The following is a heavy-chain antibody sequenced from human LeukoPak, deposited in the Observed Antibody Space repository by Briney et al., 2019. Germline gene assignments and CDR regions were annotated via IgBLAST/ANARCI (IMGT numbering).Heavy chain of an antibody. Sequence: GGSLRLSCAASGFTFSTYAMSWVRQAPGKGLEWVSFISGRGISTYYADSVKGRFTISRDNAKNSLYLQMNSLRAEDTAVYYCAELGITMIGGVWGKGTTVTISS. V-gene: IGHV3-23*01. CDR2: ISGRGIST. CDR1: GFTFSTYA. J-gene: IGHJ6*04. CDR3: AELGITMIGGV. D-gene: IGHD3-10*02.